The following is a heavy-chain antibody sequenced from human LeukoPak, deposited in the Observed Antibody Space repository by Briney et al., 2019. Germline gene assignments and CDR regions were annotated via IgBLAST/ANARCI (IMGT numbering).Heavy chain of an antibody. CDR1: GGSVSSGSYY. V-gene: IGHV4-61*01. J-gene: IGHJ5*02. Sequence: SETLSLTCTVSGGSVSSGSYYWSWVRQPPGKGLEWIGYIYYSGSINYNPSLKSRVTISLDTSKNQFSPKLSSVTAADTAVYYCARLTYYYDSSGHYYWFDPWGQGTLVTVSS. D-gene: IGHD3-22*01. CDR2: IYYSGSI. CDR3: ARLTYYYDSSGHYYWFDP.